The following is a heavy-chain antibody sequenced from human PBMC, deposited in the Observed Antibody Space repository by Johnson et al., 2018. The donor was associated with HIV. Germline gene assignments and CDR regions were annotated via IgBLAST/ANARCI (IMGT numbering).Heavy chain of an antibody. CDR3: ARGDYGGNLDAFDI. Sequence: EVQLVESGGGLVQPGGSLTLSCAASGFTFSSYDMHWVRQATGKGLEWVSAIGTAGDTYYPGSVKGRFTISRENAKNSLYLQMNSLRAGDTAVYYCARGDYGGNLDAFDIWGQGTMVTVSS. D-gene: IGHD4-23*01. CDR2: IGTAGDT. CDR1: GFTFSSYD. V-gene: IGHV3-13*01. J-gene: IGHJ3*02.